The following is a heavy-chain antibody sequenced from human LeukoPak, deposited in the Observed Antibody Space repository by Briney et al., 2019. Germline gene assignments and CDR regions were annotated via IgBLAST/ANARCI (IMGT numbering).Heavy chain of an antibody. D-gene: IGHD6-13*01. J-gene: IGHJ4*02. Sequence: GSLRLSCAASGFTFSSYAMSWVRQAPGKGLEWVSAISGNGGSTYYADSVKGRFTISRDNSKNTLYLQMNSLRAEDTAVYYCAKDSRSWYLGSFDYWGQGTLVTVSS. CDR2: ISGNGGST. CDR1: GFTFSSYA. CDR3: AKDSRSWYLGSFDY. V-gene: IGHV3-23*01.